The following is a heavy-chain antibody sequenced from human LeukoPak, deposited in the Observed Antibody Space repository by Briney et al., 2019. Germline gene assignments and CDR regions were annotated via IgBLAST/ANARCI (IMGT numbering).Heavy chain of an antibody. CDR2: INHSGST. D-gene: IGHD4-23*01. CDR1: GGSFSGYY. Sequence: PSETLSLTCAGYGGSFSGYYWSWIRQPPGKGLEWIGEINHSGSTNYNPSLKSRVTISVDTSKNQFSLKLSPVTAADTAVYYCASVGYGGNNGAYWGQGTLVTVSS. J-gene: IGHJ4*02. CDR3: ASVGYGGNNGAY. V-gene: IGHV4-34*01.